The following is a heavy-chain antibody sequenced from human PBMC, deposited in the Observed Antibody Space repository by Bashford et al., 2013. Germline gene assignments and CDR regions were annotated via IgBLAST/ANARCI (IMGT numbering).Heavy chain of an antibody. CDR2: IYHSGST. D-gene: IGHD2-15*01. Sequence: WIRQPPGKGLEWIGEIYHSGSTNYNPSLKSRVTISVDKSKNQFSLKLSSVTAADTAVYYCARIVVKNCSGGSCYTVDYWGQGNPGHRLL. V-gene: IGHV4-4*02. J-gene: IGHJ4*02. CDR3: ARIVVKNCSGGSCYTVDY.